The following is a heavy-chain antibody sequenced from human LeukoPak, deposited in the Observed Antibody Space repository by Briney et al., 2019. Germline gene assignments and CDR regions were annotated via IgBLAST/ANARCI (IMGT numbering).Heavy chain of an antibody. Sequence: SETLSLTCTVSGGSISSTSFYWAWIRQPPGKGLEWIGSIYYSGSTYYNPSLKSRGTMSVDTSKSQFSLRLSSVTAADTSVYYCARSFYYGVDFDYWGQGTLVTVSS. D-gene: IGHD4-17*01. J-gene: IGHJ4*02. CDR1: GGSISSTSFY. V-gene: IGHV4-39*01. CDR2: IYYSGST. CDR3: ARSFYYGVDFDY.